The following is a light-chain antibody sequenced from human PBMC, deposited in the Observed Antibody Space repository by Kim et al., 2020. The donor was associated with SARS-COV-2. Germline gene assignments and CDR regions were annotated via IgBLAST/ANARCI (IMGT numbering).Light chain of an antibody. V-gene: IGKV1-27*01. J-gene: IGKJ2*01. Sequence: SEAAGDKVTVTCRASQGIDNYLAWYQQKPGKVPKLLIYGASTLQPGVPSRFSSSASGTDFTLTISSLQPEDVATYYCQKYNSGPYTFGQGTKLEI. CDR3: QKYNSGPYT. CDR1: QGIDNY. CDR2: GAS.